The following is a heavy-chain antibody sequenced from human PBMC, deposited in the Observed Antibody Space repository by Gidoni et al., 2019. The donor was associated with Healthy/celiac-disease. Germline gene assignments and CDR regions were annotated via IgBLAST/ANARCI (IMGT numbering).Heavy chain of an antibody. V-gene: IGHV7-4-1*02. D-gene: IGHD3-9*01. Sequence: QVQLVQSGSELKKPGASVKVSCKASGYTFTSYAMNWVRQAPGQGLEWMGWINTNTGNPTYAQGFTGRFVFSLDTSVSTAYLQISSLKAEDTAVYYCARDPVHYDILTGYPGPNWFDPWGQGTLVTVSS. CDR3: ARDPVHYDILTGYPGPNWFDP. CDR1: GYTFTSYA. J-gene: IGHJ5*02. CDR2: INTNTGNP.